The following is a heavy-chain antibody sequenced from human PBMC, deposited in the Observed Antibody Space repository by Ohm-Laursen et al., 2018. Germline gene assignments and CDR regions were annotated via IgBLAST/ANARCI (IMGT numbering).Heavy chain of an antibody. CDR1: GGSISSYY. D-gene: IGHD6-19*01. J-gene: IGHJ4*02. Sequence: TLSLTCTVSGGSISSYYWSWIRQPAGKGLEWIGRIYTSGSTKYNPSLKSRVTMSVDTSKNQFSLKLSSVTAADTAVYYCARAAGSSGWYYFDYWGQGTLVTVSS. V-gene: IGHV4-4*07. CDR3: ARAAGSSGWYYFDY. CDR2: IYTSGST.